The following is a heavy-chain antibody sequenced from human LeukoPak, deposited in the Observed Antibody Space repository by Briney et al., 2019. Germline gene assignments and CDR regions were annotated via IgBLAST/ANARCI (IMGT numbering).Heavy chain of an antibody. CDR3: ATLVRPHKNNWFDP. CDR1: GDSISSYY. CDR2: LSYSGST. V-gene: IGHV4-59*12. Sequence: SETLSLTCTVSGDSISSYYWSWIRQPPGKGLEWIGYLSYSGSTNYNPSLKSRVTISVDTSKNQFSLKLSSVTAADTAVYYCATLVRPHKNNWFDPWGQGTLVTVSS. J-gene: IGHJ5*02. D-gene: IGHD6-6*01.